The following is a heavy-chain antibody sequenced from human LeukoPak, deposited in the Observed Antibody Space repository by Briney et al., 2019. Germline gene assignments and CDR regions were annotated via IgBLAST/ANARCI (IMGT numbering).Heavy chain of an antibody. CDR1: GYTFISYD. CDR3: ARADSSSWYLVYYYGMDV. D-gene: IGHD6-13*01. V-gene: IGHV1-8*01. CDR2: MNPNSGNT. Sequence: ASVKVSCKASGYTFISYDINWVRQATGQGLEWMGWMNPNSGNTGYAQKFQGRVTMTRNTSISTAYMELSSLRSEDTAVYYCARADSSSWYLVYYYGMDVWGQGTTVTVSS. J-gene: IGHJ6*02.